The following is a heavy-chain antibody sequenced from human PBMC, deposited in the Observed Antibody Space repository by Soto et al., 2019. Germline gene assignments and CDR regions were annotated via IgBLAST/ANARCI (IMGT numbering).Heavy chain of an antibody. CDR3: ARKGVRYYGFWSCYPKCAYYYYYYSPDV. J-gene: IGHJ6*03. V-gene: IGHV1-8*01. Sequence: ASVKVSCKASDYTFTRYDIKWLRQATGKGRAWVGWMNPNSGNTGYAQKLQGRVTMTRNTSISTAYMELSSLRSEDTAVYYCARKGVRYYGFWSCYPKCAYYYYYYSPDVWGKGTTVTVSS. D-gene: IGHD3-3*01. CDR1: DYTFTRYD. CDR2: MNPNSGNT.